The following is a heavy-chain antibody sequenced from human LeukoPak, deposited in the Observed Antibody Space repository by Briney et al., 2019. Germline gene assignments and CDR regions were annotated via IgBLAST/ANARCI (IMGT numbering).Heavy chain of an antibody. CDR2: IYYSGST. D-gene: IGHD3-22*01. Sequence: SETLSLTCTVSGGSISSYYWSWIRQPPGKGLEWIGYIYYSGSTNYNPSLKSRVTISVDRSKNQFSLKLSSVTAADTAVYYCARGDYYDSSGYFIWGQGTMVTVSS. J-gene: IGHJ3*02. CDR3: ARGDYYDSSGYFI. CDR1: GGSISSYY. V-gene: IGHV4-59*12.